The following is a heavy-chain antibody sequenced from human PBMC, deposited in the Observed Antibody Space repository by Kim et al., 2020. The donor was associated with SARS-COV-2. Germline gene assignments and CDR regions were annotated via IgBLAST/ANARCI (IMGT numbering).Heavy chain of an antibody. Sequence: SVKVSCKASGGTFSSYAISWVRQAPGQGLEWMGRIIPILGIANYAQKFQGRVTITADKSTSTAYMELSSLRSEDTAVYYCARDNRGYSGYDYYYYGMDVWGQGTTVTVSS. CDR1: GGTFSSYA. D-gene: IGHD5-12*01. V-gene: IGHV1-69*04. J-gene: IGHJ6*02. CDR2: IIPILGIA. CDR3: ARDNRGYSGYDYYYYGMDV.